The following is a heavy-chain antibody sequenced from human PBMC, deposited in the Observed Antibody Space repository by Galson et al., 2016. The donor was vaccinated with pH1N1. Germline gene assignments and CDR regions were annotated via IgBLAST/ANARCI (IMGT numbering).Heavy chain of an antibody. D-gene: IGHD5-18*01. Sequence: SVKVSCKASGGTFTSYTITWVRQAPGQGLEWMGRMIPILGLSNYAQKFQGRVTITADKSRSIAYMELSSLKSEDTAAYFCARARGHAAMDPFDFWGQGTLVTVSS. CDR2: MIPILGLS. CDR1: GGTFTSYT. CDR3: ARARGHAAMDPFDF. V-gene: IGHV1-69*02. J-gene: IGHJ4*02.